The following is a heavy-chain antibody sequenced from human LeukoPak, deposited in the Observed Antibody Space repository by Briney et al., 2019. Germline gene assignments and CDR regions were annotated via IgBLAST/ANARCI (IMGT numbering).Heavy chain of an antibody. V-gene: IGHV4-61*01. CDR1: GGSVSSGSYY. J-gene: IGHJ4*02. CDR2: IYYSGST. D-gene: IGHD3-9*01. Sequence: SETLSLTCTVSGGSVSSGSYYWSWIRQPPGKGLEWIGYIYYSGSTNYNPSLKSRVTISVDTSKNQFSLKLSSVTAADTAVYYCARVGDVLRYFDWLHPFDYRGQGTLVTVTS. CDR3: ARVGDVLRYFDWLHPFDY.